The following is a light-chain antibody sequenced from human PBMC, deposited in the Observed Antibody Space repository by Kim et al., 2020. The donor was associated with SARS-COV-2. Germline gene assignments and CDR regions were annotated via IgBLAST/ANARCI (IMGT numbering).Light chain of an antibody. CDR1: SSDVGGYNY. J-gene: IGLJ3*02. Sequence: GQSFTLSCTGTSSDVGGYNYVSWYQQHPGKAPKLMIYDVSNRPSGVSNRFSGSKSGNTASLTISGLQAEDEADYYCSSYTSSSTLVFGGGTQLTVL. V-gene: IGLV2-14*03. CDR2: DVS. CDR3: SSYTSSSTLV.